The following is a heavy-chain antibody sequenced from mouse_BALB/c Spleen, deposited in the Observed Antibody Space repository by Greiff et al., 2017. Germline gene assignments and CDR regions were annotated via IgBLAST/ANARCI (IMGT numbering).Heavy chain of an antibody. CDR1: GYTFSSYW. CDR2: ILPGSGST. D-gene: IGHD2-10*01. V-gene: IGHV1-9*01. J-gene: IGHJ4*01. Sequence: QVQLQQSGAELMKPGASVKISCKATGYTFSSYWIEWVKQRPGHGLEWIGEILPGSGSTNYNEKFKGKATFTADTSSNTAYMQLSSLTSEDSAVYYCARRASYYGNSFYAMDYWGQGTSVTVSS. CDR3: ARRASYYGNSFYAMDY.